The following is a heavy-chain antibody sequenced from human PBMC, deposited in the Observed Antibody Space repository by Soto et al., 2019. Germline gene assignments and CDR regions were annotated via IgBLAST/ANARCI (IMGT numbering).Heavy chain of an antibody. CDR3: ARVRXAHYDFWSGYRTGAFDI. Sequence: SVKVSCKASGGTFSSYAISWVRQAPGQGLEWMGGIIPIFGTANYAQKFQGRVTITADKSTSTAYMELSSLRSEDTAVYYCARVRXAHYDFWSGYRTGAFDIWGQGTMVTVSS. D-gene: IGHD3-3*01. CDR1: GGTFSSYA. V-gene: IGHV1-69*06. J-gene: IGHJ3*02. CDR2: IIPIFGTA.